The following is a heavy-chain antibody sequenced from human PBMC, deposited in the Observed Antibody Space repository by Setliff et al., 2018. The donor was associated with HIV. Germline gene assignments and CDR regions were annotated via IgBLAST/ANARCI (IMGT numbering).Heavy chain of an antibody. D-gene: IGHD3-3*01. V-gene: IGHV3-74*01. CDR3: SRDTFGADDT. CDR1: GFTLISNW. CDR2: INEDGKTT. J-gene: IGHJ4*02. Sequence: SLKISCAGSGFTLISNWMHWVRQAPGEGPVWVSRINEDGKTTNYADSVKGRFTIFRDNAKNTLYLQMNSLRVEDTAVYYCSRDTFGADDTWCQGTQVTVSS.